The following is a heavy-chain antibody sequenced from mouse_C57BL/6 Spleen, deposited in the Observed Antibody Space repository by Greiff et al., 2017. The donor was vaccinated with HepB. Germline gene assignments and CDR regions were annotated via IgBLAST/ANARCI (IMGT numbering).Heavy chain of an antibody. CDR1: GYSITSGYY. CDR3: ARDGDYDEDY. CDR2: ISYDGSN. D-gene: IGHD2-4*01. Sequence: EVKLMESGPGLVKPSQSLSLTCSVTGYSITSGYYWNWIRQFPGNKLEWMGYISYDGSNNYNPSLKNRISITRDTSKNQFFLKLNSVTTEDTATYYCARDGDYDEDYWGQGTTLTVSS. V-gene: IGHV3-6*01. J-gene: IGHJ2*01.